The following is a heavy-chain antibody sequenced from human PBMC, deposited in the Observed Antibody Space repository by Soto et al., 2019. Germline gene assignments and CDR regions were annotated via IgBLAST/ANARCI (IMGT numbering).Heavy chain of an antibody. D-gene: IGHD4-17*01. J-gene: IGHJ4*02. V-gene: IGHV1-69*13. CDR2: IIPFFRTA. CDR3: ARSPPMDSGDKYFYDF. CDR1: GGAFNTFG. Sequence: SVKVSCKASGGAFNTFGFSWVRQAPGQGLEWMGGIIPFFRTANYAQKFQDRVTITADESTSTVYMDLRSLRSEDTAKYYCARSPPMDSGDKYFYDFWGQGALVTVSS.